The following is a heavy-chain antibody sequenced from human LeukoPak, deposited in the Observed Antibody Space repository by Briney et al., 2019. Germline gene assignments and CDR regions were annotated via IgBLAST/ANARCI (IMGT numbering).Heavy chain of an antibody. J-gene: IGHJ6*04. V-gene: IGHV6-1*01. Sequence: SQTFSLTCAISGDSVSSNSAAWNWIRQSPSRGLEWLGRTYYRSKWYNDYAVSVKSRITINPDTSKNQFSLQLNSVTPEDTAVYYCARVARTIFGVGMDVWGKGTTVTVSS. CDR1: GDSVSSNSAA. CDR3: ARVARTIFGVGMDV. D-gene: IGHD3-3*01. CDR2: TYYRSKWYN.